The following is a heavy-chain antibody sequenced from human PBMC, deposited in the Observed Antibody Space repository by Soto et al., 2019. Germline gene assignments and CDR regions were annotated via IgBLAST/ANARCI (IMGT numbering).Heavy chain of an antibody. CDR3: ANHGGFDI. CDR1: GFTFSTSG. CDR2: IRGSGDYT. D-gene: IGHD4-17*01. V-gene: IGHV3-23*01. J-gene: IGHJ3*02. Sequence: EVQLLESGGGLVQPGGSLRLSCAASGFTFSTSGMSWVRQAPGKGLEWVSSIRGSGDYTNYADSVKGRFTISRDNSKNTLYLQINRLTAEDTAVYYCANHGGFDIWGQGTMVAVSS.